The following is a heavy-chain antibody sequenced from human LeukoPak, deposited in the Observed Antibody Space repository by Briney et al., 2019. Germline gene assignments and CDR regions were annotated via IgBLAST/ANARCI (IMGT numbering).Heavy chain of an antibody. CDR3: AREDYYGSGRDFAGYYFDY. V-gene: IGHV1-69*05. J-gene: IGHJ4*02. D-gene: IGHD3-10*01. CDR2: IIPIFGTA. Sequence: SVTVSCKASGGTFSSYAISWVRQAPGQGLEWMGRIIPIFGTANYAQKFQGRVTITTDESTSTAYMELSSLRSEDTAVYYCAREDYYGSGRDFAGYYFDYWGQGTLVTVSS. CDR1: GGTFSSYA.